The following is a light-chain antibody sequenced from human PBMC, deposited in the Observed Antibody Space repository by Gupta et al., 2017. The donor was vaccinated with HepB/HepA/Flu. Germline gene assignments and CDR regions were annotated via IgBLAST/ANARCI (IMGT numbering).Light chain of an antibody. CDR3: QQYNNWPPWT. CDR2: GAS. Sequence: EIVMMQSPATLSVSPGERATLSCRASQSVSSNLAWYQQKPGQAPRLLIYGASTRATGIPARFSGSGSGTEFTLTISSLQSEDFAVYYCQQYNNWPPWTVGQGTKVEIK. J-gene: IGKJ1*01. CDR1: QSVSSN. V-gene: IGKV3-15*01.